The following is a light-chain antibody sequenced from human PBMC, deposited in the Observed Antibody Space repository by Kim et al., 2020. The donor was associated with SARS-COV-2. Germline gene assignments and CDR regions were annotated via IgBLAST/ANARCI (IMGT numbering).Light chain of an antibody. V-gene: IGKV1-5*01. Sequence: SGGDKVTSTCRASQGISSWLAWYQQKPGNAPILLIYRASTLGGGVPSRFSGSGSGTEFTLTISSLQPDDVASYYCQKYSNSPLTFGGGTKVDIK. J-gene: IGKJ4*01. CDR2: RAS. CDR3: QKYSNSPLT. CDR1: QGISSW.